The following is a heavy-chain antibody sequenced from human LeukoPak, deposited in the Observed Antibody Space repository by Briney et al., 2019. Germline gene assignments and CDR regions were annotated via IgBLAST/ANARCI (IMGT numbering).Heavy chain of an antibody. CDR2: ISGSGGST. J-gene: IGHJ4*02. Sequence: GGSLRLSCAASGFTFSSYAMSWVRQAPGKGLEWVSAISGSGGSTYYADSVKGRFTISRDNSKNTLCLQMNSLRAEDTAVYYCAKESTFVVVPAAIPDYWGQGTLVTVSS. CDR1: GFTFSSYA. V-gene: IGHV3-23*01. CDR3: AKESTFVVVPAAIPDY. D-gene: IGHD2-2*02.